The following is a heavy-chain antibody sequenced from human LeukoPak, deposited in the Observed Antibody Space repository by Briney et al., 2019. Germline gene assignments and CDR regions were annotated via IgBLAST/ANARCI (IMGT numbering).Heavy chain of an antibody. Sequence: ASLKVSCKASVYTFTNYGISWVRQASGQGLEWMAWISAYNGNTDYAQKLQGRVTMTTDTSTSTAYMELRSLRSDDTAVYYCARDVNAVAGTTYFDYWGQGTLVTVSS. CDR3: ARDVNAVAGTTYFDY. J-gene: IGHJ4*02. CDR1: VYTFTNYG. D-gene: IGHD6-19*01. CDR2: ISAYNGNT. V-gene: IGHV1-18*01.